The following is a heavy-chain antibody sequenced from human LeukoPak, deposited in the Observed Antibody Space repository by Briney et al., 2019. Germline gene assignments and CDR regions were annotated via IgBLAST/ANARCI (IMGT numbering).Heavy chain of an antibody. CDR3: ARARMDYFDY. J-gene: IGHJ4*02. D-gene: IGHD2-2*03. CDR1: KFTFSKYW. CDR2: IKEDGSEK. Sequence: GGSLRLSCAASKFTFSKYWMSWVHQAPGKGLEWVADIKEDGSEKYYADSVKGRFTISRDNVKNSLYLQMNSLRAEDTAVYYCARARMDYFDYWGQGTLVTVSS. V-gene: IGHV3-7*03.